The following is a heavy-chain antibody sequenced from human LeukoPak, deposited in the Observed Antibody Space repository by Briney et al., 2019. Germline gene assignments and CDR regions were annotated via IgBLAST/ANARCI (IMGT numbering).Heavy chain of an antibody. CDR1: GYTFTGYY. Sequence: ASVKVSCKASGYTFTGYYMHWVRQAPGQGLEWMGWINPNSGSTNYAQKFQGRVTMTRDTSISTAYMELSRLRSDDTAVYYCARDLPEGSSGYALLSYESWGQGTLVTVSS. CDR2: INPNSGST. V-gene: IGHV1-2*02. D-gene: IGHD3-22*01. CDR3: ARDLPEGSSGYALLSYES. J-gene: IGHJ4*02.